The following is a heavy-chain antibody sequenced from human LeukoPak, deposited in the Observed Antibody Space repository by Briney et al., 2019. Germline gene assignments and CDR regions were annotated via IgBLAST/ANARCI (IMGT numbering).Heavy chain of an antibody. D-gene: IGHD6-19*01. CDR3: ARDAGYSTGWYVGRY. CDR1: GFTFSTHA. Sequence: GGSLRLSCAASGFTFSTHAMHWVRQAPGKGLEWAALLSYDGSNDIYGDSVKGRFAISRDTSKNTVYLQMNSLRPEDTAVYYCARDAGYSTGWYVGRYWGQGTLVTVSS. V-gene: IGHV3-30*09. CDR2: LSYDGSND. J-gene: IGHJ4*02.